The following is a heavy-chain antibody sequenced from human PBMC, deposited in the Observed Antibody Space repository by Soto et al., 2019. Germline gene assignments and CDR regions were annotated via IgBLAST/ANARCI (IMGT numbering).Heavy chain of an antibody. CDR3: ARASPGGCTNGVCYPPSPFDY. D-gene: IGHD2-8*01. Sequence: QVHLQQWGAGLLKPSETLSLTCAVYGGSFSGYYWSWIRQPPGKGLEWIGEINHSGSTNYNPSLKSRVTISVDTSKNQFSLKLSSVTAADTAVYYCARASPGGCTNGVCYPPSPFDYWGQGTLVTVSS. V-gene: IGHV4-34*01. J-gene: IGHJ4*02. CDR1: GGSFSGYY. CDR2: INHSGST.